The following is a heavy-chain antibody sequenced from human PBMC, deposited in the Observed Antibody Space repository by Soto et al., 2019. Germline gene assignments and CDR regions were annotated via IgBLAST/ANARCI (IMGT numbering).Heavy chain of an antibody. D-gene: IGHD3-10*01. CDR1: GYSFTTYA. CDR2: INADNGDT. CDR3: AGLWNGHYLGAFDI. Sequence: KYVQSGAEVKNPGASVKVSCKTSGYSFTTYAMHWVRQAPGQGLEWMGRINADNGDTTFSQKFQGRVNIVRDTSASTVYMELSSLRSEDTAVYYCAGLWNGHYLGAFDIWGQGTMVVVSS. J-gene: IGHJ3*02. V-gene: IGHV1-3*01.